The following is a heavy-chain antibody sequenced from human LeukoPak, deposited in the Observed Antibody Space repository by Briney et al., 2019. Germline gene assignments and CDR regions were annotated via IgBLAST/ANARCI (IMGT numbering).Heavy chain of an antibody. D-gene: IGHD3-10*01. CDR1: GYTFTSYG. J-gene: IGHJ4*02. Sequence: ASVKVSCKASGYTFTSYGISWVRQAPGQGLEWMGWISAYNGNTNYAQKLQGRVTMTADTSTSTAYMELRSLRSDDTAVYYCARDHPRWSGSNDVDYWGQGTLVTVSS. CDR3: ARDHPRWSGSNDVDY. V-gene: IGHV1-18*01. CDR2: ISAYNGNT.